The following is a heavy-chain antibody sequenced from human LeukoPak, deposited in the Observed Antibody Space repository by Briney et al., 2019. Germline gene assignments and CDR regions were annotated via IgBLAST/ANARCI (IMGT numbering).Heavy chain of an antibody. V-gene: IGHV1-2*02. CDR2: INPNSGGP. Sequence: GASVKVSCKASGYTFTVYYMHWVRQAPGQGLEWMGWINPNSGGPNYAQKFQGRVTMTRDTSISTAYMELSRLRSDDTAVYYCARVSSRHIVVVTAVYWGQGTLVTVSS. D-gene: IGHD2-21*02. J-gene: IGHJ4*02. CDR3: ARVSSRHIVVVTAVY. CDR1: GYTFTVYY.